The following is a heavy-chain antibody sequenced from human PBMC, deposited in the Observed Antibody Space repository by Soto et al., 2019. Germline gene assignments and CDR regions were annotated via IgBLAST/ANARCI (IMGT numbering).Heavy chain of an antibody. D-gene: IGHD2-8*01. J-gene: IGHJ4*02. Sequence: QLQLQESGPGLVKPSATLSLTCTVSGDSFSSDNYSCGWIRQPPGKGLEWIGSIYYTGSTYYNPSHKSRVTMSVDTSKSQFSLKLSSVTAADTAVYYCARHPGYAVPTVYATHYFNYWGQGILVTVST. CDR3: ARHPGYAVPTVYATHYFNY. V-gene: IGHV4-39*01. CDR1: GDSFSSDNYS. CDR2: IYYTGST.